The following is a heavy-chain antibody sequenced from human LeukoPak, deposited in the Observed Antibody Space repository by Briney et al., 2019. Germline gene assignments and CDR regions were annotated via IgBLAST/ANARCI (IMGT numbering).Heavy chain of an antibody. CDR1: GYTFTGYC. CDR3: ARGHGSGHGGFY. V-gene: IGHV1-2*02. D-gene: IGHD3-10*01. J-gene: IGHJ4*02. Sequence: ASVKVSCKASGYTFTGYCMHWVRQAPGQGLEWMGWINPNSGGTNYAQKFQGRVTMTRDTSISTAYMELSRLRSDDTAVYYCARGHGSGHGGFYWGQGTLVTVSS. CDR2: INPNSGGT.